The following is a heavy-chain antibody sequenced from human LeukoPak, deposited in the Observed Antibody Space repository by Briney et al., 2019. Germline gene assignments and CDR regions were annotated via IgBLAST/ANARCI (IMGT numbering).Heavy chain of an antibody. Sequence: KASETLSLTCSVSGASFNSDAQYWNWIRQSPGKILGWIGSIHPSGMLYNNPSLESRVTMSRDTSKNQFSLNLNSVTAADTAVYFCSRGLDSRKLGYWGQGILVTVSS. D-gene: IGHD3-22*01. CDR2: IHPSGML. CDR1: GASFNSDAQY. CDR3: SRGLDSRKLGY. J-gene: IGHJ4*02. V-gene: IGHV4-31*03.